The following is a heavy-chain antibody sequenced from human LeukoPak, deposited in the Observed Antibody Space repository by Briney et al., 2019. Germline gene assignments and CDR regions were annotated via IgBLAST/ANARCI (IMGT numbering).Heavy chain of an antibody. V-gene: IGHV3-30-3*01. D-gene: IGHD2-2*01. Sequence: GGSLRLSCAASGFTFSSYAMHWVRQAPGKGLEWVAVISYDGSNKYYADSVKGRFTISRDNSKNTLFLQMNSLRAEDTAVYYCARDYCSSTSCYRSSNGMDVWGQGTTVTVSS. CDR2: ISYDGSNK. CDR1: GFTFSSYA. J-gene: IGHJ6*02. CDR3: ARDYCSSTSCYRSSNGMDV.